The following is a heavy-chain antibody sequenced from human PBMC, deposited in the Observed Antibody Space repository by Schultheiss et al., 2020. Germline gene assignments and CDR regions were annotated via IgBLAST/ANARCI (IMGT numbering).Heavy chain of an antibody. CDR1: GFTFSNAW. V-gene: IGHV3-21*01. J-gene: IGHJ4*02. CDR3: ARGTYYYDSSGFPCLDY. Sequence: GESLKIACAASGFTFSNAWMNWVRQAPGKGLEWVSSISGSSSYIYYADSVKGRFTISRDNAKNSLYLQMNSLRAEDTAVYYCARGTYYYDSSGFPCLDYWGQGTL. CDR2: ISGSSSYI. D-gene: IGHD3-22*01.